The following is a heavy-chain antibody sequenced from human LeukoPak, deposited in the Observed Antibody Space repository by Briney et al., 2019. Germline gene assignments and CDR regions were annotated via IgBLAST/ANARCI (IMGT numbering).Heavy chain of an antibody. CDR3: ARDLDIVVVPAATPGFDI. CDR2: ISSSRTTI. J-gene: IGHJ3*02. Sequence: GGSLRLSCAASGFLFSDYYMSWIRQAPGKGLEWVSFISSSRTTISYADSVKGRFVISRDNARNSLYLQMNSLRAEDTAVYYCARDLDIVVVPAATPGFDIWGQGTMVTVSS. CDR1: GFLFSDYY. V-gene: IGHV3-11*04. D-gene: IGHD2-2*03.